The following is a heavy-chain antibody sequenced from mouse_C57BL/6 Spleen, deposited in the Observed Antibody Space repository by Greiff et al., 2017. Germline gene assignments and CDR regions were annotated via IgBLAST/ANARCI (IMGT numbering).Heavy chain of an antibody. CDR3: AMNGIMDY. V-gene: IGHV1-69*01. CDR1: GYTFTSYW. CDR2: IDPSDSYT. J-gene: IGHJ4*01. D-gene: IGHD4-1*01. Sequence: QVQLQQPGAELVMPGASVKLSCKASGYTFTSYWMHWVKQRPGQGLEWIGEIDPSDSYTNYNQKFQGKSTLTVDKSSSTAYMQLSSLTSEDSAVYYCAMNGIMDYWGQGTSVTVSS.